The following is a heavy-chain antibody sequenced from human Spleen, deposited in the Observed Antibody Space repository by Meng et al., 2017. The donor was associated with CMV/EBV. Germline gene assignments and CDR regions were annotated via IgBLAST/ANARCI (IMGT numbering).Heavy chain of an antibody. CDR2: MNPNSGNT. Sequence: ASVKVSCKASGGTFSSYTINWVRQATGQGREWMGWMNPNSGNTGYAQKFQGRVTITRNTSISTAYMELSSLRSEDTAVYYCALGWGGARIGYYDFWSGFYYYGMDVWGQGTTVTVSS. V-gene: IGHV1-8*03. CDR1: GGTFSSYT. D-gene: IGHD3-3*01. J-gene: IGHJ6*02. CDR3: ALGWGGARIGYYDFWSGFYYYGMDV.